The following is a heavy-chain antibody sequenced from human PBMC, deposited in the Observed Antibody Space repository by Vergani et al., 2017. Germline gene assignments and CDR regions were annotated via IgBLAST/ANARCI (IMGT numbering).Heavy chain of an antibody. Sequence: QVQLQESGPGLVKPSETLSLTCAVSGYSISSGYYWGWIRQPPGKGLEWIGYIYYSGSTYYNPSLKSRVTISVDTSKNQFSLKLSSVTAADTAVYYCARGGYYDFWSGYSREENFDYWGQGTLVTVSS. V-gene: IGHV4-38-2*01. D-gene: IGHD3-3*01. CDR3: ARGGYYDFWSGYSREENFDY. CDR1: GYSISSGYY. J-gene: IGHJ4*02. CDR2: IYYSGST.